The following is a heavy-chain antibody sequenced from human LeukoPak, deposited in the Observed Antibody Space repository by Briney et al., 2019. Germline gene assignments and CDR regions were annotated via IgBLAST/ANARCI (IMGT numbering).Heavy chain of an antibody. CDR3: ARVGYSSSYNWFDP. CDR2: INHSGST. Sequence: PSETLSLTCAVYGGSFSGYYWSRIRQPPGKGLEWIGEINHSGSTNYNPSLKSRVTISVDTSKNQFSLKLSSVTAADTAVYYCARVGYSSSYNWFDPWGQGTLVTVSS. V-gene: IGHV4-34*01. J-gene: IGHJ5*02. D-gene: IGHD6-6*01. CDR1: GGSFSGYY.